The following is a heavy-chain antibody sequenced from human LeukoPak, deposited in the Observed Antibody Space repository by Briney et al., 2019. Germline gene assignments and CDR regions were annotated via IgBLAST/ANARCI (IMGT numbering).Heavy chain of an antibody. CDR2: IYYSGST. D-gene: IGHD1-1*01. Sequence: SETLSLTCTVSGGSISSYYWSWIRQPAGKGLEWIGYIYYSGSTNYNPSLKSRVTISVDTSKNQFSLKLSSVTPADTAVYYCARTTAGYYYYYMDVWGKGTTVTVSS. J-gene: IGHJ6*03. CDR3: ARTTAGYYYYYMDV. CDR1: GGSISSYY. V-gene: IGHV4-59*01.